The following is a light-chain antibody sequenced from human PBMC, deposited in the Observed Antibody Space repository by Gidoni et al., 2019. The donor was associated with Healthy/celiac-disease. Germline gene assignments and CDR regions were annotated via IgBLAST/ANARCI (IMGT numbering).Light chain of an antibody. CDR2: GAP. CDR3: QQYSSSPRT. CDR1: QSVSSSY. V-gene: IGKV3-20*01. J-gene: IGKJ1*01. Sequence: DIVLTQSPGTLSLSPGERATLSCRASQSVSSSYLAWYQQQPGQAPRPLIYGAPSRAASIPERISSRGSGADFTLTISRLEPEDFAVYYWQQYSSSPRTFXXXTKVEIK.